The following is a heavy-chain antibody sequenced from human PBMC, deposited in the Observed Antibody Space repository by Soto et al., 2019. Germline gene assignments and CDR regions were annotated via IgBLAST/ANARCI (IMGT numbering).Heavy chain of an antibody. CDR3: AREVLYGSSRFDY. V-gene: IGHV1-3*01. CDR1: GYTFTNNV. J-gene: IGHJ4*02. Sequence: VASVKVSCKTSGYTFTNNVIHWVRQAPGQRLEWMGWVNAGNDNTKWSREFQGRLTLTKDTSATTAYMELSSLTSEDTAIYFCAREVLYGSSRFDYGGQGPLAPVP. CDR2: VNAGNDNT. D-gene: IGHD3-10*01.